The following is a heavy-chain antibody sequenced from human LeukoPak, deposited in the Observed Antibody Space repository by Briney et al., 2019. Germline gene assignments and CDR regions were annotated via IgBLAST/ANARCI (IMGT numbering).Heavy chain of an antibody. CDR2: INPNSGGT. Sequence: ASVKVSCKASGYTFTGYYMHWVRQAPGQGLEWMGWINPNSGGTNYAQKFQGRVTMTRDTSISTAYVELSRLRSDDTAVYYCARAWLSSSSKIVYWGQGTLVTVSS. D-gene: IGHD6-6*01. CDR1: GYTFTGYY. J-gene: IGHJ4*02. V-gene: IGHV1-2*02. CDR3: ARAWLSSSSKIVY.